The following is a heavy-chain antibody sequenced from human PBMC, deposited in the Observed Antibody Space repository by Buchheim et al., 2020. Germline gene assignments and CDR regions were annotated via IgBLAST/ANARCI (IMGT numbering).Heavy chain of an antibody. V-gene: IGHV4-30-4*07. CDR2: IYYSGSA. Sequence: QVQLQESGPGLVKPSQTLSLTCAVSGDSISRGGYYWTWIRQAPGKGLEWIGYIYYSGSAYYSPSLKSRVTMSVNTSDNQFSLRLASVTSADTAIYFCARDPGGYGYDSWGQG. CDR1: GDSISRGGYY. D-gene: IGHD2-15*01. CDR3: ARDPGGYGYDS. J-gene: IGHJ5*01.